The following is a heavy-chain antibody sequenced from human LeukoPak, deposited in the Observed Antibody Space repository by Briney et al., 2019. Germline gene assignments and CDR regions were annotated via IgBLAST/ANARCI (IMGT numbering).Heavy chain of an antibody. J-gene: IGHJ4*02. Sequence: ASVKVSCKASGYTFTVYYMHWVRQAPGQGLEWMGWINPNSGGTNYAQKFQGRVTMTRDTSISTAYMELSRLRSDDTAVCYCARVYCSSTSCRFDYWGQGTLVTVSS. CDR1: GYTFTVYY. D-gene: IGHD2-2*01. CDR3: ARVYCSSTSCRFDY. V-gene: IGHV1-2*02. CDR2: INPNSGGT.